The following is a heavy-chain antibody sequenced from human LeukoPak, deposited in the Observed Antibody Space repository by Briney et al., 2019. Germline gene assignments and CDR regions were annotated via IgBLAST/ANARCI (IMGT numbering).Heavy chain of an antibody. CDR1: GFTFSAYW. CDR2: IYREGTTT. V-gene: IGHV3-74*01. D-gene: IGHD3-9*01. J-gene: IGHJ4*02. Sequence: GGSLTLSCAASGFTFSAYWMHWVRQVPGKGLVWVSRIYREGTTTIYADSVKGRFTISRDNGKNTLYLHMNSLRADDTAVYYCARDSDWLLFDYWGQGTLVTVSS. CDR3: ARDSDWLLFDY.